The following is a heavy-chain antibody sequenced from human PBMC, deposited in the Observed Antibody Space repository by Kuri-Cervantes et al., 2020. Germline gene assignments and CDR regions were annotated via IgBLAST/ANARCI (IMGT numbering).Heavy chain of an antibody. CDR2: MNPNSGNT. CDR1: GYTFTSFG. CDR3: ARATTWTGDYYYVDV. D-gene: IGHD1-1*01. J-gene: IGHJ6*03. V-gene: IGHV1-8*01. Sequence: ASVKVSCKASGYTFTSFGISWVRQATGQGLEWMGWMNPNSGNTGYAQKFQGRVTLTRNTSISTAYMELSGLRSGDTAVYYCARATTWTGDYYYVDVWGKGTTVTGSS.